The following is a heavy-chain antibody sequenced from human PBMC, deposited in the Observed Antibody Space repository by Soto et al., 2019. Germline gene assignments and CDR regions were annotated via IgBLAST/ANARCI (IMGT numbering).Heavy chain of an antibody. CDR1: GFTFSSYA. J-gene: IGHJ5*02. CDR2: ISGGGGVST. CDR3: AKDAISMVRGVNNWLDP. V-gene: IGHV3-23*01. Sequence: EVQLLESGGGLVQPGGSLTLSCAASGFTFSSYAMTWVRQAPGKGLEWVSGISGGGGVSTYYADSVKGRFTISRDNSMNTLYLQMSRLRAEDTAVYYCAKDAISMVRGVNNWLDPLGQGTLVTVSS. D-gene: IGHD3-10*01.